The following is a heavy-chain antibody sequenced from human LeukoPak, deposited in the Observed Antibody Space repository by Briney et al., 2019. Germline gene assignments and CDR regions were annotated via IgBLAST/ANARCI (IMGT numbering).Heavy chain of an antibody. CDR3: ARETAFYYGSGSSAPPADY. Sequence: GGSLRLSCAASGFTFSSYWMSWVRQAPGKGLEWVANIKQDGSEKYYVDSVKGRFTISRDNAKNSLYLQMNSLRAEDTAVYYCARETAFYYGSGSSAPPADYWGQGTLVTVSS. V-gene: IGHV3-7*01. CDR1: GFTFSSYW. D-gene: IGHD3-10*01. CDR2: IKQDGSEK. J-gene: IGHJ4*02.